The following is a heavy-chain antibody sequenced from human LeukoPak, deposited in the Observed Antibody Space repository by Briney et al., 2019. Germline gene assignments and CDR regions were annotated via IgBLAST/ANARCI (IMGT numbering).Heavy chain of an antibody. D-gene: IGHD3-3*01. CDR1: GGSISSYY. CDR3: ARDNRAIVGVVYAYYYYMDV. V-gene: IGHV4-59*01. CDR2: IYYSGST. J-gene: IGHJ6*03. Sequence: SETLSLTCTVSGGSISSYYWSWIRQPPGKGLEWIGYIYYSGSTNYNPSLKSRVTISVDPSKNQFSLKLSSVTAADTAVYYCARDNRAIVGVVYAYYYYMDVWGKGTTVTVSS.